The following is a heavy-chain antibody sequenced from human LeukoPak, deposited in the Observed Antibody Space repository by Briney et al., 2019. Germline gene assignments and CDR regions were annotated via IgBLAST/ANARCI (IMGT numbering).Heavy chain of an antibody. D-gene: IGHD2-15*01. V-gene: IGHV1-2*02. J-gene: IGHJ4*02. CDR3: ARASVENTLRIDDY. CDR1: GYTRTDYY. CDR2: INPYSGDT. Sequence: ASVKVSCKASGYTRTDYYMHWVRQAPGQGLEWMGWINPYSGDTNYAQKFQGRVTMTRDTSITTAYMDLSRLKSDDTAVYYCARASVENTLRIDDYWGQGTLVTVSS.